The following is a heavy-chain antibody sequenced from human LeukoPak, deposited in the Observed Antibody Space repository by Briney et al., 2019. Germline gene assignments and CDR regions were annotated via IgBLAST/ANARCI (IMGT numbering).Heavy chain of an antibody. J-gene: IGHJ4*02. V-gene: IGHV1-2*02. D-gene: IGHD6-19*01. CDR1: GYTFTSYD. Sequence: ASVKVSCKASGYTFTSYDINWVRQAPGQGLEWMGWINPNSGGTNYAQKFQGRVTMTRDTSISTAYMELSRLRSDDTAVYYCARDIVFENFNSSGWQELLLGYWGQGTLVTVSS. CDR2: INPNSGGT. CDR3: ARDIVFENFNSSGWQELLLGY.